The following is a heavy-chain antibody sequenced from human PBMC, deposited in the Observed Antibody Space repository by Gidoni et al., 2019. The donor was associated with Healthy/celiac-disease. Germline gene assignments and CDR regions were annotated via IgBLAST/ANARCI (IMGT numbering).Heavy chain of an antibody. D-gene: IGHD4-4*01. V-gene: IGHV4-34*01. CDR1: GGSFSGYY. CDR2: INHSGST. CDR3: STTVTDYYYYMDV. Sequence: QVQLQQWGAGLLKPSETLSLTCPVYGGSFSGYYWSWIRQPPGKGLEWIGEINHSGSTNYNPSLKSRVTISVDTSKNQFSLKLSSVTAADTAVYYCSTTVTDYYYYMDVWGKGTTVTVSS. J-gene: IGHJ6*03.